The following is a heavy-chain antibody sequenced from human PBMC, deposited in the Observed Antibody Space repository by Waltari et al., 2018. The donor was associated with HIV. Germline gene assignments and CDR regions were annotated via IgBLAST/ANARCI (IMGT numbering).Heavy chain of an antibody. J-gene: IGHJ4*02. Sequence: EVQLVESGVGLVKPGGSLRLSSAAFGLTLRNAWMSWVRQAPGKGLEWVGRIKSKTDGGTEDYAAPVKGRFTISRDDSKNILYLQMNSLKTEDTAVYYCYGFVWGQGTLVTVSS. CDR1: GLTLRNAW. CDR2: IKSKTDGGTE. D-gene: IGHD3-10*01. V-gene: IGHV3-15*01. CDR3: YGFV.